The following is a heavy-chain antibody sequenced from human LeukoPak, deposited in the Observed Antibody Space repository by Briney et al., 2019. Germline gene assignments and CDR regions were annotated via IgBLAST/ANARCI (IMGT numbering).Heavy chain of an antibody. D-gene: IGHD5-18*01. CDR3: ARDMHSFGYYFDY. V-gene: IGHV4-4*07. Sequence: LSETLSPTCTVSGGSISGYYWSWIRQPAGKGLEWIGLIYSSGSTNYNPSLESRVTMSVDTSKHQFSLKLTSVTAADTAVYHCARDMHSFGYYFDYWGQGILVTVSS. J-gene: IGHJ4*02. CDR1: GGSISGYY. CDR2: IYSSGST.